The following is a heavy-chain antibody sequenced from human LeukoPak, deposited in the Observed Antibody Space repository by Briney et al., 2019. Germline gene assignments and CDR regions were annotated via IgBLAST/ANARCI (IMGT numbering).Heavy chain of an antibody. V-gene: IGHV3-11*01. D-gene: IGHD4-17*01. CDR2: ISSSGSTI. J-gene: IGHJ6*02. CDR1: GFTFSDYY. Sequence: GGSLRLSCAASGFTFSDYYMSWIRQAPGKGLEWVSYISSSGSTIYYADSVKGRFTISRDNSENTLYLQMNSLRAEDTAVYYCARDQSVTNYYYGMDVWGQGTTVTVSS. CDR3: ARDQSVTNYYYGMDV.